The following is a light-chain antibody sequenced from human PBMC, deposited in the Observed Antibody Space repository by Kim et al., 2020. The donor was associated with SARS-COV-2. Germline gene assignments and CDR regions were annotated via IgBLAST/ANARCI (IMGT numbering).Light chain of an antibody. Sequence: SVERGERAPLPWGASECGGSQWAGYPEKPGQAPRLLICGASTGATGFPARFRGRGCGTEFTLTISSLQSEDFAVYYCQHYKHWPLTFGGGTGVEIK. J-gene: IGKJ4*01. CDR1: ECGGSQ. CDR3: QHYKHWPLT. V-gene: IGKV3-15*01. CDR2: GAS.